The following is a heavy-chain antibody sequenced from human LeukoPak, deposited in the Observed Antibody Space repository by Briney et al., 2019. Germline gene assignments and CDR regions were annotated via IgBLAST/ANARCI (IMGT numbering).Heavy chain of an antibody. J-gene: IGHJ3*02. CDR1: GFIFSNYA. Sequence: GGSLRLSCAASGFIFSNYALMWLRQSPGKGLEWVSAIRGSGGGTLYADSVKGRFTISRDNSKNTLYLQMNGLRAEDMAVYYCARDPNGDYIGAFDMWGRGTLVTVSS. CDR2: IRGSGGGT. CDR3: ARDPNGDYIGAFDM. V-gene: IGHV3-23*01. D-gene: IGHD4-17*01.